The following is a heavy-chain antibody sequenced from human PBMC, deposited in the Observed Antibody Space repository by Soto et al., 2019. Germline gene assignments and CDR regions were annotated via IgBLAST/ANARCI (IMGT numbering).Heavy chain of an antibody. CDR2: ISSSSSTI. D-gene: IGHD1-1*01. CDR1: GFTFSSYS. J-gene: IGHJ5*02. CDR3: ASELAALTWFDP. V-gene: IGHV3-48*02. Sequence: EVQLVESGGGLVQPGGSLRLSCAASGFTFSSYSMNWVRQAPGKGLEWVSYISSSSSTIYYTDSVKGRFTISRDNAKKSLYLQMNSLRDEDTAVYYCASELAALTWFDPWGQGTLVTVSS.